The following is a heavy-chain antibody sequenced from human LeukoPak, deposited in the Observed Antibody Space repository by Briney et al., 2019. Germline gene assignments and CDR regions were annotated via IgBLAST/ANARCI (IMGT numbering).Heavy chain of an antibody. J-gene: IGHJ4*02. V-gene: IGHV3-30-3*01. CDR2: ISFDGSNK. CDR1: GFTFSSYA. CDR3: ARGSPYYFDY. Sequence: GGSLRLSCAASGFTFSSYAMHWVRQAPGKGLEWVAVISFDGSNKYYADSVKGRFTISRDNSKNTLYLQMNSLRAEDTAVYYCARGSPYYFDYWGQGTLVTVSS.